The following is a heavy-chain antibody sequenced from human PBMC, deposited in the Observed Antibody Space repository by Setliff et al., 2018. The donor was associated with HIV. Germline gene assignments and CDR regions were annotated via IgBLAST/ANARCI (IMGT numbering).Heavy chain of an antibody. CDR2: IYYSGST. D-gene: IGHD1-26*01. Sequence: SETLSLTCSVSGGSFSSDSYYWGWIRQFPGKGLEWIGSIYYSGSTYYNPSLKSRVTISVDTSKNQFSLKLSSVTAADTAVYYCARDRGGSYDYWGQGTLVTVSS. CDR3: ARDRGGSYDY. CDR1: GGSFSSDSYY. V-gene: IGHV4-39*07. J-gene: IGHJ4*02.